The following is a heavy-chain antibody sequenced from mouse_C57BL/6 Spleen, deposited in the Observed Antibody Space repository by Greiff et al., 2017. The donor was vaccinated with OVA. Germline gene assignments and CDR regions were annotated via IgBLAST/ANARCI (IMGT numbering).Heavy chain of an antibody. V-gene: IGHV1-26*01. Sequence: VQLQQSGTELVKPGASVKISCKASGYTFTDYYMNWVKQSHGKSLEWIGDINPNNGGTRYNQKFKGKATLTVDKSSSTAYMELRSLTSEDSAVYYCARKKLSGPHYDAMDYWGQGTSVTVSS. CDR2: INPNNGGT. CDR1: GYTFTDYY. CDR3: ARKKLSGPHYDAMDY. D-gene: IGHD1-3*01. J-gene: IGHJ4*01.